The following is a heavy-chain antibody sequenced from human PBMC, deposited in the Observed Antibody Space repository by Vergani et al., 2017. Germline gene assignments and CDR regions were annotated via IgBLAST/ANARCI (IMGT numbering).Heavy chain of an antibody. CDR2: ISAYNGNT. Sequence: QVQLVQSGAEVKKPGASVKVSCKASGYTFTSYGISWVRQAPGQGLEWMGWISAYNGNTNYAQKLQGRVTISVDTSKNQFSLKLSSVTAADTAVYYCARGVAQQLVTKYYFDYWGQGTLVTVSS. V-gene: IGHV1-18*04. J-gene: IGHJ4*02. D-gene: IGHD6-13*01. CDR1: GYTFTSYG. CDR3: ARGVAQQLVTKYYFDY.